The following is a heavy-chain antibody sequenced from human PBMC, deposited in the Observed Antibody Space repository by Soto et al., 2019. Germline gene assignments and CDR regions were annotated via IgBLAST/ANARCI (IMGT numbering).Heavy chain of an antibody. CDR2: ISYDGSNT. CDR3: AKEDSSSWQYYYGLDF. J-gene: IGHJ6*02. D-gene: IGHD6-13*01. CDR1: GFTFSSYG. V-gene: IGHV3-30*18. Sequence: QVQLVESGGGVVQPGRSLRLSCAASGFTFSSYGMNWVRQAPGKGLEWVAVISYDGSNTYYADSVKGRFTISRNSARNMLYLQMNSLRAENTAVYYCAKEDSSSWQYYYGLDFWCQGSTVTVSS.